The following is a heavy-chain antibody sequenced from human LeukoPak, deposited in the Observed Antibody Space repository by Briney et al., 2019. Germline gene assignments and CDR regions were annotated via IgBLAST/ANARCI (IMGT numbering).Heavy chain of an antibody. CDR1: GYTFTGYY. D-gene: IGHD5-18*01. CDR2: INPNSGGT. J-gene: IGHJ4*02. CDR3: ARAVDTAMGPYFDY. V-gene: IGHV1-2*02. Sequence: GASVKVSCKASGYTFTGYYMHWVRQAPGQGLEWMGWINPNSGGTNYAQKFQGRVTMTRDTSISTAYMELSRLRSDDTAVYYCARAVDTAMGPYFDYWGQGTLVTVSS.